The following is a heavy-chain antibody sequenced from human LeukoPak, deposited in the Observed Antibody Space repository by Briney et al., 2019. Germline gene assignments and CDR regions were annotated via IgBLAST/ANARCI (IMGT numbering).Heavy chain of an antibody. CDR2: INSDGTTT. V-gene: IGHV3-74*01. Sequence: GGALRLSCAASGFTFSSYWMHWGRQAPGKGLLWVSHINSDGTTTSYADSVKGRFTISRDNAKNTLYLQMNSLRAEDTAVYYCASRWSGESWGQGTLVTVSS. J-gene: IGHJ5*02. D-gene: IGHD2-15*01. CDR1: GFTFSSYW. CDR3: ASRWSGES.